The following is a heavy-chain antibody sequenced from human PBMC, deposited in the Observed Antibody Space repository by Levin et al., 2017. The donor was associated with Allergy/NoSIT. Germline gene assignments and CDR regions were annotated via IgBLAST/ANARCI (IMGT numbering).Heavy chain of an antibody. CDR2: IYLSGST. CDR3: ARVAGYSYGYYFDY. V-gene: IGHV4-30-2*01. Sequence: SQTLSLTCAVSGGSISSGGYSWSWIRQPPGKGLEWIGNIYLSGSTYYNPSLKSRVTISVDRSKNQYSLNLSSVTAADTAVYYCARVAGYSYGYYFDYWGQGTLVTVSS. D-gene: IGHD5-18*01. CDR1: GGSISSGGYS. J-gene: IGHJ4*02.